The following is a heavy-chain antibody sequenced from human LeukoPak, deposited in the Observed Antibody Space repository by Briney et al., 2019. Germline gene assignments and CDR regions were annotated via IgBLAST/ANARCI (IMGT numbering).Heavy chain of an antibody. CDR3: ARDKGGSGYDHLDS. V-gene: IGHV6-1*01. Sequence: SQTLSLTCAISGDSVSTNSAAWNWIRQSPSRGLEWLGRTYYRSKWYNDYAVSVKSRIAINPDTSRNQFSLQLNSVTPEDTAVYYCARDKGGSGYDHLDSWGQGTLVTVSS. D-gene: IGHD5-12*01. CDR1: GDSVSTNSAA. J-gene: IGHJ4*02. CDR2: TYYRSKWYN.